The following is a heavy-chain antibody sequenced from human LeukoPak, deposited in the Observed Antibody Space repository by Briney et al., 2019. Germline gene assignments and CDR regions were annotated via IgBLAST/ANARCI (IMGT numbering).Heavy chain of an antibody. CDR1: GFTVSSNY. Sequence: GGSLRLSCAASGFTVSSNYMSWVRQAPGKGLEWVSVIYSGGSTYYADSVKGRFTISRDNSKNTLYLQMNSLRAEDTAVYYCARVRAYCGGGCYSGYYYYGMDVWGQGTTVTVSS. J-gene: IGHJ6*02. CDR2: IYSGGST. CDR3: ARVRAYCGGGCYSGYYYYGMDV. V-gene: IGHV3-53*01. D-gene: IGHD2-21*02.